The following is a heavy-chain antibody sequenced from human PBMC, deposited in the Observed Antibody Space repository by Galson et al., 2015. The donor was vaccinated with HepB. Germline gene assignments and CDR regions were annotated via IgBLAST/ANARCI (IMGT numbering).Heavy chain of an antibody. J-gene: IGHJ3*02. V-gene: IGHV3-23*01. CDR2: IASGGGST. CDR3: ARDTTGSTGEGAFDI. Sequence: SLRLSCAASGFTFSSYAMSWVRQAPGKGLEWVSTIASGGGSTHYAEYVKDRFTISRDNSKNTLYLQMNSLRAEDTAVYYCARDTTGSTGEGAFDIWGQGTMVTVSS. CDR1: GFTFSSYA. D-gene: IGHD7-27*01.